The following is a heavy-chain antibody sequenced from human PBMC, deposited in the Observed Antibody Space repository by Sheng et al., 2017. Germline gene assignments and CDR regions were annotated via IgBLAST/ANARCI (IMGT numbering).Heavy chain of an antibody. Sequence: QVQLVQSGAEVKKPGASVKVSCKASGYTFTSYDINWVRQATGQGLEWMGWMNPNSGNTGYAQKFQGRVTITRNTSISTAYMELSSLRSEDTAVYYCAREDYYYDSSGYYYVRVFDYWGQGTLVTVSS. J-gene: IGHJ4*02. CDR2: MNPNSGNT. CDR1: GYTFTSYD. V-gene: IGHV1-8*03. D-gene: IGHD3-22*01. CDR3: AREDYYYDSSGYYYVRVFDY.